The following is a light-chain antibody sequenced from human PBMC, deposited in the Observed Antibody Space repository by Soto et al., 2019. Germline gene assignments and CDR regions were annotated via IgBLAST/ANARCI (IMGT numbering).Light chain of an antibody. J-gene: IGKJ5*01. CDR2: DAS. Sequence: ETVMTRCQATLSVSPGEIATLSGRASQSFYINLAWYQHKPGQAPRLLIFDASTRATGIPARFSGSGSGTEFTLTISSVQSEDFGVYYCLQYNDWRITFGQVTRLEIK. CDR3: LQYNDWRIT. V-gene: IGKV3-15*01. CDR1: QSFYIN.